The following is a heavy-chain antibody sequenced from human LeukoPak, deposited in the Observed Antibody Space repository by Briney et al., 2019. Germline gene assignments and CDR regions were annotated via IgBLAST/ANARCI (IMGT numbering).Heavy chain of an antibody. V-gene: IGHV3-21*01. D-gene: IGHD5-24*01. Sequence: GGSLRLSCAASGFTFSSYSMNWVRQAPGKGLEWVSSISSSSSYIYYADSVKGRFTISRDNAKNSLYLQMNSLRVEDTGVYYCARDRGYTRTNTDGYPVFDLWGQGTLVTVSS. CDR1: GFTFSSYS. J-gene: IGHJ4*03. CDR3: ARDRGYTRTNTDGYPVFDL. CDR2: ISSSSSYI.